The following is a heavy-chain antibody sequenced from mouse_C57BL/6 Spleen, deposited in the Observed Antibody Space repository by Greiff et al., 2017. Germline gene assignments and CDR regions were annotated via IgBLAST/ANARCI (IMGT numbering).Heavy chain of an antibody. D-gene: IGHD2-4*01. CDR2: ISYDGSN. V-gene: IGHV3-6*01. Sequence: ESGPGLVKPSQSLSLTCSVTGYSITSGYYWNWIRKFPGNKLEWMGYISYDGSNKYNPSLQNRISITRDTSKNQFFLKLNSVTTEDTATYYCARADYDGGFAYWGQGTLVTVSA. J-gene: IGHJ3*01. CDR3: ARADYDGGFAY. CDR1: GYSITSGYY.